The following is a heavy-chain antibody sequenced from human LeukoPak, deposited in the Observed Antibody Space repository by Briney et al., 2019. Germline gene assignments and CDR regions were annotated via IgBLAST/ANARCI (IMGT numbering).Heavy chain of an antibody. CDR3: ARAAGHYYGSGNYYRDYYYMDV. Sequence: GGSLRLSCAASGFTFSSYSMNWVRQAPGKGLEWVSSISSSSSYIYYADSVKGRFTISRDNAKNSLYLQMNSLRDGDTAVYYCARAAGHYYGSGNYYRDYYYMDVWGKGTTVTVSS. D-gene: IGHD3-10*01. CDR2: ISSSSSYI. J-gene: IGHJ6*03. V-gene: IGHV3-21*01. CDR1: GFTFSSYS.